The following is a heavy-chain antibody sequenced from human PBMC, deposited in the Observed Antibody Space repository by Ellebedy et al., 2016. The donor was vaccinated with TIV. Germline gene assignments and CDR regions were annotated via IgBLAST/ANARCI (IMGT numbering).Heavy chain of an antibody. CDR3: AREKGTSGSAGWFDP. J-gene: IGHJ5*02. D-gene: IGHD3-22*01. CDR2: LSVDGSNR. V-gene: IGHV3-30-3*01. Sequence: GESLKISCAASGITLSTSVIHWGRQAPGKGLEWVELLSVDGSNRQYPESVKGRFTISKDNSKNTVYLEMNSLRYDDTAVYYCAREKGTSGSAGWFDPWGQGTLVSVSS. CDR1: GITLSTSV.